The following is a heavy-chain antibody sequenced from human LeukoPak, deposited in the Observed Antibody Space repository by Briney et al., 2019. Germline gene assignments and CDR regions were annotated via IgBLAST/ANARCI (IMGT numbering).Heavy chain of an antibody. CDR3: ARVVGATRSSTPEELTYYDFWSGYFGAYYYMDV. CDR2: IKQDGSEK. V-gene: IGHV3-7*01. J-gene: IGHJ6*03. Sequence: GGSLRLSCAASGFPFSSNWMSWVRQAPGKGLEWVANIKQDGSEKYYVDSLKGRFPISRENAKNSLYLQMNSLRAEDTAVYYCARVVGATRSSTPEELTYYDFWSGYFGAYYYMDVWGKGTTVTVSS. CDR1: GFPFSSNW. D-gene: IGHD3-3*01.